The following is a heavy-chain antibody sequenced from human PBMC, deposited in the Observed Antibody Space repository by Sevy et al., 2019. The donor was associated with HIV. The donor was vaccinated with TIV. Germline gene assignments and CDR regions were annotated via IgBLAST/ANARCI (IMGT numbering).Heavy chain of an antibody. J-gene: IGHJ1*01. CDR3: ARAPSGSQGPGQYFHH. Sequence: ATVKVSCKASGYTFTNYHITWVRRAPGQGLEWMGWITAYNGNTNYAQRLQGRVTMTTDTSTSTAYMELRSLRSDDTAVYYCARAPSGSQGPGQYFHHWGQGTLVTVSS. CDR1: GYTFTNYH. CDR2: ITAYNGNT. D-gene: IGHD1-26*01. V-gene: IGHV1-18*01.